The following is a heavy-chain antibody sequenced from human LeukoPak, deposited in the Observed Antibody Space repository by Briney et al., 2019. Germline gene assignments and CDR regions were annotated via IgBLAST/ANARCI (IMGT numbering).Heavy chain of an antibody. CDR1: GGSISSSSYY. CDR2: IYYSGST. CDR3: ARIVSSSRFNYWFDP. D-gene: IGHD6-6*01. V-gene: IGHV4-39*07. Sequence: SETLSLTCTVSGGSISSSSYYWGWIRQPPGKGLEWIGSIYYSGSTYYNPFLKSRVTISVDTSKNQFSLKLSSVTAADTAVYYCARIVSSSRFNYWFDPWGQGTLVTVSS. J-gene: IGHJ5*02.